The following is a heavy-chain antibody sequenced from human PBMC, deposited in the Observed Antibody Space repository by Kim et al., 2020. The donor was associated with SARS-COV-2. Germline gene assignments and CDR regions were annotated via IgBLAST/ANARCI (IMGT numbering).Heavy chain of an antibody. D-gene: IGHD3-22*01. Sequence: DSVKGRFTISRDNSKNTLYLQMNSLRAEDTAVYYCARDYGYYDSSGEVDYWGQGTLVTVSS. J-gene: IGHJ4*02. V-gene: IGHV3-30*01. CDR3: ARDYGYYDSSGEVDY.